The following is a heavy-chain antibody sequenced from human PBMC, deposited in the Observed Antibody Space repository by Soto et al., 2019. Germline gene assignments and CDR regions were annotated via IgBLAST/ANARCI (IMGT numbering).Heavy chain of an antibody. V-gene: IGHV1-18*01. J-gene: IGHJ3*02. D-gene: IGHD3-9*01. CDR2: ISAYNGNT. Sequence: QVQLVQSGAEVKKPGASVKVSCKASGYTFTSYGISWVRQAPGQGLEWMGWISAYNGNTNYAQKLQGRVTMTTDTYTSTAYMELRSLRSDDTAVYYCARVKRYYDILTGYLGFAFDIWGQGTMVTVSS. CDR3: ARVKRYYDILTGYLGFAFDI. CDR1: GYTFTSYG.